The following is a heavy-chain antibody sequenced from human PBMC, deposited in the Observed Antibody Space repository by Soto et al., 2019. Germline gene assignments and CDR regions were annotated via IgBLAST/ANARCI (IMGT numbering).Heavy chain of an antibody. CDR1: GGSVSSGSYY. J-gene: IGHJ6*02. CDR2: IYYDGST. Sequence: PSETLSLTCTVSGGSVSSGSYYWSWIRQPPGKGLEWIAYIYYDGSTNYNPSLESRVTISVDTSKNQFFLKLRSVTAADTAVYYCARDASASYYYYYGMDVWGQGTTVTVSS. V-gene: IGHV4-61*01. CDR3: ARDASASYYYYYGMDV. D-gene: IGHD2-21*01.